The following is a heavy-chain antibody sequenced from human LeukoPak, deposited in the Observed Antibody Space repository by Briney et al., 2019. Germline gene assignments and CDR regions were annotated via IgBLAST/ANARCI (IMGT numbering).Heavy chain of an antibody. J-gene: IGHJ3*02. CDR3: ARVGIAAALDI. V-gene: IGHV3-48*03. CDR1: GFTFSSFE. CDR2: ISSSGSTI. D-gene: IGHD6-13*01. Sequence: WGAPRISFAAPGFTFSSFEKNWGRQGPGEGLEWVSYISSSGSTIYYADSVKGRFTISRDNAKNSLYLQMNSLRAEDTAVYYCARVGIAAALDIWGQGTMVTVSS.